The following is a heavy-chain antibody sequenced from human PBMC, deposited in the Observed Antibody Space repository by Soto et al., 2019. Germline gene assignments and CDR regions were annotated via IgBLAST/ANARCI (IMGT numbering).Heavy chain of an antibody. V-gene: IGHV3-74*01. Sequence: VQLVESGGGLVQPGGSLRLSCAASGFTFSKHWMHWVRHAPGKGLVWVARINSDASDTASADSVKGRFTISRDYAKDTLYLQTYSLRIEDTAVYYCALEERYVANIDYWGQGTHVTVSS. D-gene: IGHD1-1*01. J-gene: IGHJ4*02. CDR1: GFTFSKHW. CDR3: ALEERYVANIDY. CDR2: INSDASDT.